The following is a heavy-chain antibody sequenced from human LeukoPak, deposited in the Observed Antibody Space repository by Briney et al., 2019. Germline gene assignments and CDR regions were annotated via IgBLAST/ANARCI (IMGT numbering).Heavy chain of an antibody. Sequence: PGGSLRLSCAASGFTFSSYWMTWVRQAPGKGLEWVANIKYDGSEKDYMDSVKGRFTISRVNAKNSLYLQMNSLRAEDTAVYYCARDIEAAGLFLDYWGQGTLVTVSS. CDR1: GFTFSSYW. V-gene: IGHV3-7*01. CDR3: ARDIEAAGLFLDY. CDR2: IKYDGSEK. D-gene: IGHD6-13*01. J-gene: IGHJ4*02.